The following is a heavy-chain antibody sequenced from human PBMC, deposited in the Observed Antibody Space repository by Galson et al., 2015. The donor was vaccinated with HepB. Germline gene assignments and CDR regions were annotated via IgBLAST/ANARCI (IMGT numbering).Heavy chain of an antibody. J-gene: IGHJ3*02. CDR3: ARVSITMIVVPLFAFDI. V-gene: IGHV1-18*01. D-gene: IGHD3-22*01. CDR2: ISAYNGNT. CDR1: GYTYTSYG. Sequence: SVKVSCKASGYTYTSYGISWVRQAPGQGLEWMGWISAYNGNTNYAQKLQGRVTMTTDTSTSTAYMELRSLRSDDTAVYYCARVSITMIVVPLFAFDIWGQGTMVTVSS.